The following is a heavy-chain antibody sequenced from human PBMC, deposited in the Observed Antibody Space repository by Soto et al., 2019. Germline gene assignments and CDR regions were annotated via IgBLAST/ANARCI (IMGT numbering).Heavy chain of an antibody. J-gene: IGHJ4*02. CDR2: IHYFGST. CDR3: ARGGSYVGFDS. Sequence: SETLSLTCTVSGGSLNSSSHYWSWIRRPPGKGLEWIGYIHYFGSTKYNPSLGSRVVISVDTSKNQFSLKVPSVTAADTAIYFCARGGSYVGFDSWGQGARVTVSS. V-gene: IGHV4-61*01. CDR1: GGSLNSSSHY. D-gene: IGHD1-26*01.